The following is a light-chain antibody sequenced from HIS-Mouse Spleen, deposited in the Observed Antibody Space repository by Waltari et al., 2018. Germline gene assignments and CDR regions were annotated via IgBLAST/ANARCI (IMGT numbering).Light chain of an antibody. V-gene: IGLV1-44*01. CDR3: AAWDDSLNGVV. CDR1: SSNIGRNT. CDR2: SNN. J-gene: IGLJ2*01. Sequence: QSVLTQPPSASGTPGQRVTISCSGSSSNIGRNTVNWYQQLPGTAPKHPIYSNNQRPSRVPDRFSGSKSGTSASLAISGLQSEDEADYYCAAWDDSLNGVVFGGGTKLTVL.